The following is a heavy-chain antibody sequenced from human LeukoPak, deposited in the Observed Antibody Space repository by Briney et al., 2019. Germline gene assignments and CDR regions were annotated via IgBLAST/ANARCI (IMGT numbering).Heavy chain of an antibody. CDR3: TSGGHYFDP. D-gene: IGHD1-26*01. Sequence: GGSLRLSCAASGFTFDDYAMHWVRQAPGKGLEWVSGISWNSGSIGYADSVKGRFTISRDDSKNTMYLQMNSLKIEDTAIYSCTSGGHYFDPWGQGTLVTVSS. CDR2: ISWNSGSI. CDR1: GFTFDDYA. V-gene: IGHV3-9*01. J-gene: IGHJ5*02.